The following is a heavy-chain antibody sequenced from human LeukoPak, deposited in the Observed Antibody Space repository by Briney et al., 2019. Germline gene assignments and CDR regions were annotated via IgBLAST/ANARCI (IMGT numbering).Heavy chain of an antibody. CDR3: ARREGTAYSSSWYPFDL. CDR1: EYTFTNYW. J-gene: IGHJ4*02. Sequence: GESLKISCKASEYTFTNYWIAWVRQLPGKGLEYMGIIYPGDSDTRYTPSFQGQVTISADKSIRTAYLQWSSLKASDTAIYYCARREGTAYSSSWYPFDLWGQGTMVTVSS. D-gene: IGHD6-13*01. V-gene: IGHV5-51*01. CDR2: IYPGDSDT.